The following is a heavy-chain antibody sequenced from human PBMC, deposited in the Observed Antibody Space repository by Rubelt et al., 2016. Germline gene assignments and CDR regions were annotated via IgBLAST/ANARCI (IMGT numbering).Heavy chain of an antibody. CDR2: INHSGST. J-gene: IGHJ4*02. V-gene: IGHV4-34*01. CDR1: GGSFSGYY. CDR3: ARGKEGLGVTMMDY. Sequence: QVQLQQRSAGLLKPSETLSLTCAVYGGSFSGYYWSWIRQPPGKGLEWIGEINHSGSTNYNPSLKSRVTISVDTSKNQFSLKLSSVTAADTALYYGARGKEGLGVTMMDYWGQGTLVTVSS. D-gene: IGHD3-22*01.